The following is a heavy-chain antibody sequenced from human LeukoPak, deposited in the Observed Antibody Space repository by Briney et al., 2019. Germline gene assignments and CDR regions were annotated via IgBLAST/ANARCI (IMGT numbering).Heavy chain of an antibody. V-gene: IGHV3-74*01. Sequence: PGGSLGLSCAASGFSISSFWMHWVRQAPGKGVVWVARINSDGSSITYVDSVKGRFAISRDNAKNTFHLQMNSLTDDDTAVYYCARGAYSFDYWGQGTLVTVSS. CDR1: GFSISSFW. J-gene: IGHJ4*02. CDR2: INSDGSSI. D-gene: IGHD4-11*01. CDR3: ARGAYSFDY.